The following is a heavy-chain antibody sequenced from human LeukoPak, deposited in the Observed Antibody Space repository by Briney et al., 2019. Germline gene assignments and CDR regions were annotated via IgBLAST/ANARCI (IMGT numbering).Heavy chain of an antibody. CDR3: ANDPYYYDSSDYLRDVRGYFDL. D-gene: IGHD3-22*01. CDR1: GFTFSSYG. Sequence: PGRSLRLSCAASGFTFSSYGMHWVRQAPGKGLEWVAVLWFDGSNTYYADSVKGRFTISRDNSKNTLYPQMNSLRAEDTAVYYCANDPYYYDSSDYLRDVRGYFDLWGRGTLVTVSS. J-gene: IGHJ2*01. V-gene: IGHV3-33*06. CDR2: LWFDGSNT.